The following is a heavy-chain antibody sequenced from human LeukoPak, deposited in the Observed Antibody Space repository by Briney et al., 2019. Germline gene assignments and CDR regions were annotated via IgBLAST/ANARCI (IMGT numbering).Heavy chain of an antibody. CDR3: ARPYYYDSRIDP. D-gene: IGHD3-22*01. V-gene: IGHV4-30-4*01. CDR2: IYYSGST. J-gene: IGHJ5*02. CDR1: GVSISSGDYY. Sequence: SQTLSLTCTVSGVSISSGDYYWSWIRQPPGKGLEWIGYIYYSGSTYYNPSLKSRVTISADTSKNQLSLKLSSVTAADTAVYYCARPYYYDSRIDPWGQGTLVTVSS.